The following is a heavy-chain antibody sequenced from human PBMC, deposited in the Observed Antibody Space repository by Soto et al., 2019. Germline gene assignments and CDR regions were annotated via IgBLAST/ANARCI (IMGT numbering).Heavy chain of an antibody. J-gene: IGHJ4*02. CDR3: ARAYYYGSGSPYYFDY. CDR2: INPNSGGT. CDR1: GHTFTGYC. Sequence: QVQLVQSGAEVKKPGASVKVSCKASGHTFTGYCMHWVRQAPGQGLEWMGWINPNSGGTNYAQKFQGRVTMTRDTSISTAYMELSRLRSDDTAVYYCARAYYYGSGSPYYFDYWGQGTLVTVSS. D-gene: IGHD3-10*01. V-gene: IGHV1-2*02.